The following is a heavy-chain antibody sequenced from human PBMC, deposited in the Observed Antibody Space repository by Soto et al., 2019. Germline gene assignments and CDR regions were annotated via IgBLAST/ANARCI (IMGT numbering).Heavy chain of an antibody. CDR2: ISGSGSNP. D-gene: IGHD1-26*01. V-gene: IGHV3-23*01. Sequence: GGSLRLSCAASGFTFSSYAMSWVRQAPGQGLEWVSAISGSGSNPYYADSVKGRFTISRDNSKNTLYMQMNSLKIEDTGFYYCTTDSYSSAITVRFDYWGHGTLVTVSS. J-gene: IGHJ4*01. CDR3: TTDSYSSAITVRFDY. CDR1: GFTFSSYA.